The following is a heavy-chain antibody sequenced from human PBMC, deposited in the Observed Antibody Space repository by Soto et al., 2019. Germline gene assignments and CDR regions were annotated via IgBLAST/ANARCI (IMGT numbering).Heavy chain of an antibody. CDR3: ARGPGRYYYDSSGYYNWFDP. Sequence: GGPLRLSCAASGFTFSSYSMNWVRQAPGKGLEWVSSISSSSYIYYADSVKGRFTISRDNAKNSLYLQMNSLRAEDTAVYYCARGPGRYYYDSSGYYNWFDPWGQGTLVTVSS. CDR1: GFTFSSYS. CDR2: ISSSSYI. J-gene: IGHJ5*02. D-gene: IGHD3-22*01. V-gene: IGHV3-21*01.